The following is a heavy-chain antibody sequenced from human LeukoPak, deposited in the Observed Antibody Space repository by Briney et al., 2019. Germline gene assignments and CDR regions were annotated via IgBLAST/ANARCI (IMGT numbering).Heavy chain of an antibody. V-gene: IGHV3-73*01. D-gene: IGHD2-2*01. Sequence: PGGSLRLSCAASGFTFSGSAMHWVRQASGKGLEWVGRIRSKANTYATAYAASVRGKFTISRDDSNNTAYLQMNSLKTEDTAVYYCTRQRLVAAALEDFYDWGQGTLVTAS. CDR3: TRQRLVAAALEDFYD. CDR1: GFTFSGSA. J-gene: IGHJ4*02. CDR2: IRSKANTYAT.